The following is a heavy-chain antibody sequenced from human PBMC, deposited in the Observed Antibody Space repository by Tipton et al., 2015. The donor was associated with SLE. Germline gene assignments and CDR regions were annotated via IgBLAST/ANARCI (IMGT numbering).Heavy chain of an antibody. CDR3: ARTIRGGATIGVDY. CDR2: IYYSGST. D-gene: IGHD1-26*01. J-gene: IGHJ4*02. V-gene: IGHV4-61*08. CDR1: GGSISSGDYY. Sequence: LRLSCTVSGGSISSGDYYWSWIRQPPGKGLEWIGYIYYSGSTNYNPSLKSRVTISVDTSKNQFSLKLSSVTAADTAVYYCARTIRGGATIGVDYWGQGTLVTVSS.